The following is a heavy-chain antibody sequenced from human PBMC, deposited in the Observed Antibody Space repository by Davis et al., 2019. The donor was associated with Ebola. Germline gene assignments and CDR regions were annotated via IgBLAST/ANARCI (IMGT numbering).Heavy chain of an antibody. J-gene: IGHJ4*02. Sequence: GESLKISCAASGFSFGTYSMHWVRKTPGKGLEWVSSISSGGNYIFYADSVKGRFTISRDNDNKSLFLQMNSLRVEDTAVYYCATTQWLREFDNWGQGTLVTVSS. D-gene: IGHD6-19*01. CDR2: ISSGGNYI. CDR3: ATTQWLREFDN. CDR1: GFSFGTYS. V-gene: IGHV3-21*01.